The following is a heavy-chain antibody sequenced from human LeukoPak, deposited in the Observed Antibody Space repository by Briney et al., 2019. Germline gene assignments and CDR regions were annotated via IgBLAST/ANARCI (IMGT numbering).Heavy chain of an antibody. CDR2: IYYSGST. CDR3: ARGGSPSGWYRG. Sequence: PSEILSLTCTVSGGSISSSSYYWGWIRQPPGKGLEWIGSIYYSGSTYYNPSLKSRVTIPVDTSKNQFSLKLSSVTAADTAVYYCARGGSPSGWYRGWGQGTLVTVSS. D-gene: IGHD6-19*01. V-gene: IGHV4-39*07. J-gene: IGHJ4*02. CDR1: GGSISSSSYY.